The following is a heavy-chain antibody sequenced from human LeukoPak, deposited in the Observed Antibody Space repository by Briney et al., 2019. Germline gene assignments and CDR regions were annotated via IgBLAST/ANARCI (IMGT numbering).Heavy chain of an antibody. V-gene: IGHV4-30-4*08. CDR2: IYYSGST. D-gene: IGHD3-22*01. CDR1: GGSISSGDYY. Sequence: SETLSLTCTVSGGSISSGDYYWSWIRQPPGNGLEWIGYIYYSGSTYYNPSLKSRVTISVDTSKNQFSLKLSSVTAADTAVYYCARHNYDSSAYDYWGQGTLVTVSS. CDR3: ARHNYDSSAYDY. J-gene: IGHJ4*02.